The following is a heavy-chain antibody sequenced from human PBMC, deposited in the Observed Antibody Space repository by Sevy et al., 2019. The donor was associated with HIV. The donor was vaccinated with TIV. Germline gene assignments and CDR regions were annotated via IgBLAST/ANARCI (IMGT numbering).Heavy chain of an antibody. D-gene: IGHD3-16*01. Sequence: GGSLRLSCAASGFSFSSYGMHWVRQAPGKGLEWMSYIKYDGSNKNYADSVKGRFTISRDNSKNTLYLQMNSLRVEDTAGFYCVKEGGGGGGDHWGQGTLFTVSS. CDR2: IKYDGSNK. CDR1: GFSFSSYG. CDR3: VKEGGGGGGDH. J-gene: IGHJ4*02. V-gene: IGHV3-30*02.